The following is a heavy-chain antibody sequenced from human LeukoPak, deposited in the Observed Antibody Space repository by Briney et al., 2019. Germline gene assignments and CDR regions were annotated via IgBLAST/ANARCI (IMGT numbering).Heavy chain of an antibody. D-gene: IGHD6-19*01. J-gene: IGHJ5*02. CDR3: AKGAGPPWFDP. Sequence: SETLSLTCTVSGDSFSTYYWSWIRQPAGKGLEWIGRMSSSGISTYSPSLKSRVTISIDTSRNQFSMNLNSVTAADTAVYYCAKGAGPPWFDPWGQGTLVTVSS. CDR1: GDSFSTYY. CDR2: MSSSGIS. V-gene: IGHV4-4*07.